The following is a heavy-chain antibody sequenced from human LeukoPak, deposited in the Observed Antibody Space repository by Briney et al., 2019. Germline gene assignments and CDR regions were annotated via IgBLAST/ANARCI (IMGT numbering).Heavy chain of an antibody. V-gene: IGHV4-34*01. CDR2: INHSGST. Sequence: PSETLSLTCAAYGGSFTGYYWSWIRQPPGKGLEWIGEINHSGSTNYNPSLKSRVTISVDTSKNQFSLKLSSVTAADTAVYYCARGVAADYWGQGTLVTVSS. CDR1: GGSFTGYY. J-gene: IGHJ4*02. CDR3: ARGVAADY. D-gene: IGHD2-15*01.